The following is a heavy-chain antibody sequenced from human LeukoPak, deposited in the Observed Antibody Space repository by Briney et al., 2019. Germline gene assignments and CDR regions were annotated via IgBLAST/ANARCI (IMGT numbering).Heavy chain of an antibody. J-gene: IGHJ4*02. CDR1: GFTFSSYA. Sequence: GGSLRLSCAASGFTFSSYAMSWVRQAPGKGLEWVSVISNSGGSTYYADSVEGRFTISRDNSKNTLYLQMNSLRAEDTAVYYCAKARGHIVATHFDYWGQGTLVTVSS. CDR3: AKARGHIVATHFDY. V-gene: IGHV3-23*01. CDR2: ISNSGGST. D-gene: IGHD5-12*01.